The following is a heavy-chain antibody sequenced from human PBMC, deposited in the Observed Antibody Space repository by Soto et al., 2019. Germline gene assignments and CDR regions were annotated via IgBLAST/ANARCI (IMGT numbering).Heavy chain of an antibody. V-gene: IGHV4-59*01. Sequence: PSETLSLTCTVSGGSISSYYWSWIRQPPGEGLEWIGYIYYSGSTNYNPSLKSRVTISVDTSKNQFSLKLSSVTAADTAVYYCARGGPFDWFDPWGQGTLVTVSS. CDR2: IYYSGST. CDR3: ARGGPFDWFDP. CDR1: GGSISSYY. J-gene: IGHJ5*02.